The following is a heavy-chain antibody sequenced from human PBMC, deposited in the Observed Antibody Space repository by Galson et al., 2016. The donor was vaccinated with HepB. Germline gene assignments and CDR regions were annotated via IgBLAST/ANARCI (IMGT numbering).Heavy chain of an antibody. J-gene: IGHJ6*02. D-gene: IGHD3/OR15-3a*01. CDR1: DGSSTIYY. Sequence: ETLSLTCTVPDGSSTIYYWSWIRQPPGKGLEWIGQIFYSGITSYNPSLKNRVTISADTSKNQFPLKLSSVTAADTAVYYCARGDWAGGDFHYGMDVWGQGTTVTVSS. V-gene: IGHV4-59*01. CDR3: ARGDWAGGDFHYGMDV. CDR2: IFYSGIT.